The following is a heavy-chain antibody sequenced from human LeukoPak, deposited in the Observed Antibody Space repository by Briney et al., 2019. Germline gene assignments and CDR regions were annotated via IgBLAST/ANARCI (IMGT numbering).Heavy chain of an antibody. J-gene: IGHJ4*02. CDR3: AREIGYDILTFYY. D-gene: IGHD3-9*01. Sequence: PGGFLRLSCAASGFTFSSYSMNWVRQAPGKGLEWVSSISSSSSYIYYADSVKGRFTISRDNAKNSLYLQMNSLRAEDTAVYYCAREIGYDILTFYYWGQGTLVTVPS. V-gene: IGHV3-21*01. CDR2: ISSSSSYI. CDR1: GFTFSSYS.